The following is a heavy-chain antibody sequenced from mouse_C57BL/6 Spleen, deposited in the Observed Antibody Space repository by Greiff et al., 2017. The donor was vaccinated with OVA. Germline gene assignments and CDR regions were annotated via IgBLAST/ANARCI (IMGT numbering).Heavy chain of an antibody. CDR3: ARSDSSGYYFDY. V-gene: IGHV1-80*01. CDR1: GYAFSSYW. D-gene: IGHD3-2*02. Sequence: QVQLQQSGAELVKPGASVKISCKASGYAFSSYWMNWVKQRPGKGLEWIGQIYPGDGDTTYNGKFKGKATLTADKSSSTAYMQLSSLTSEDSAVYFCARSDSSGYYFDYWGQGTTLTVSS. CDR2: IYPGDGDT. J-gene: IGHJ2*01.